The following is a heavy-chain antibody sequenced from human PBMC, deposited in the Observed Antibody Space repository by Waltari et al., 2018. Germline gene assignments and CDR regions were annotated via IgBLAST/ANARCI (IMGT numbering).Heavy chain of an antibody. Sequence: QVQLQESGPGLVKPSETLSLTCAVSGYSISSGYYWGWIRQPPGKGLAWIGSIYHSGRTCNNPYLKSRVTISVDTSKNQFSMKLSAVTAADTAVYYCARQPGSTYYDLWSGYYTSYYFDYWGQGTLVTVSS. D-gene: IGHD3-3*01. J-gene: IGHJ4*02. CDR3: ARQPGSTYYDLWSGYYTSYYFDY. CDR2: IYHSGRT. CDR1: GYSISSGYY. V-gene: IGHV4-38-2*01.